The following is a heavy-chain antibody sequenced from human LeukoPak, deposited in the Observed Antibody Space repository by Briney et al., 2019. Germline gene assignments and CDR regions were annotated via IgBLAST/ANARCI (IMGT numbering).Heavy chain of an antibody. Sequence: GGSLRLSCAASGFTFSSYWMSWVRQAPGKGLEWVSSINSGSTYTYYTESVKGRFTVSRDNAKNSLFLQMNSLRAEDTAIYYCARSLATLTYEGYWGQGTLVTVSS. CDR2: INSGSTYT. J-gene: IGHJ4*02. V-gene: IGHV3-21*01. CDR3: ARSLATLTYEGY. D-gene: IGHD3-3*01. CDR1: GFTFSSYW.